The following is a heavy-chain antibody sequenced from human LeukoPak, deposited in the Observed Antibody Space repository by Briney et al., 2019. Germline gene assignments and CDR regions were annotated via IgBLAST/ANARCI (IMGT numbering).Heavy chain of an antibody. CDR3: ARDLPYSSSWYGIGYFDY. CDR2: ISAYNGNT. D-gene: IGHD6-13*01. V-gene: IGHV1-18*01. CDR1: GYSFTRFG. J-gene: IGHJ4*02. Sequence: ASVKVSCKASGYSFTRFGISWVRQAPGQGLEWMGWISAYNGNTNYAQKLQGRVTMTTDTSTSTAYMELRSLRSDDTAVYYCARDLPYSSSWYGIGYFDYWGQGTLVTVSS.